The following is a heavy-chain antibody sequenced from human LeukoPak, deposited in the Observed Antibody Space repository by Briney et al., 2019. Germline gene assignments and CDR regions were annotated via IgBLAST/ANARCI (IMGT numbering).Heavy chain of an antibody. CDR3: ARGRPVVGTLDY. Sequence: SETLSLTCTVSGGSISSSYWSWIRQPPGKGLEWIGEIYHSGSTNYNPSLKSRITISVDTSKNQFSLNLSSVTAADTAVYYCARGRPVVGTLDYWGQGTLVTVSS. CDR1: GGSISSSY. J-gene: IGHJ4*02. D-gene: IGHD6-19*01. V-gene: IGHV4-59*01. CDR2: IYHSGST.